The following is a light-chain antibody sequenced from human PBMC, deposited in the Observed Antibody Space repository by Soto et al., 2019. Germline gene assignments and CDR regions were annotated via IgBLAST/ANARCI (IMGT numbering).Light chain of an antibody. CDR2: SDD. CDR1: NSNIGSYS. J-gene: IGLJ3*02. Sequence: QSVLTQPPSLSGTPGQRVTISCSGSNSNIGSYSVNWYQHFPGTAPKILIYSDDERPSGVPDRFSGSKSGTSASLAISGLQSEDEAEYYCAAWDDNLNGPLFSGGTQLTVL. CDR3: AAWDDNLNGPL. V-gene: IGLV1-44*01.